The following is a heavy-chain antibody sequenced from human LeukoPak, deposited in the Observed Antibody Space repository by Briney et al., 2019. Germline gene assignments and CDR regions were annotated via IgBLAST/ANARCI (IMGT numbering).Heavy chain of an antibody. J-gene: IGHJ4*02. V-gene: IGHV1-2*06. CDR1: GYTFTGYY. Sequence: ASVKVSCXASGYTFTGYYMHWVRQAPRQGLEWMGRINPNSGGTNYAQKFQGRVTMTRDTSISTAYMELSRLRSDDTAVYYCARDLHSSGYLGYWGQGTLVTVSS. CDR2: INPNSGGT. CDR3: ARDLHSSGYLGY. D-gene: IGHD3-22*01.